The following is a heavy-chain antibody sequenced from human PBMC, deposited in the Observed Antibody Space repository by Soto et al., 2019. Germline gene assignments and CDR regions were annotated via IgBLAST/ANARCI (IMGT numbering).Heavy chain of an antibody. CDR2: IIPIFGTA. CDR3: ATDRRAVAVAGTFDY. CDR1: GCTFSSYA. V-gene: IGHV1-69*13. Sequence: GASVKVSCKASGCTFSSYAISWVRQAPGQGLEWMGGIIPIFGTANYAQKFQGRVTITADESTSTAYMELSSLRSKDTAVCYCATDRRAVAVAGTFDYWGQGTLVTVS. J-gene: IGHJ4*02. D-gene: IGHD6-19*01.